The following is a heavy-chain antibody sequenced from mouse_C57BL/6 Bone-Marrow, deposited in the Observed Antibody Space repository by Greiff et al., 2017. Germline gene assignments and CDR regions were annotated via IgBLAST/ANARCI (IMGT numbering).Heavy chain of an antibody. J-gene: IGHJ3*01. V-gene: IGHV1-52*01. D-gene: IGHD1-1*01. Sequence: QVQLQQPGAELVRPGSSVKLSCKASGYTFTSYWMHWVKQRPIQGLEWIGNIDPSDSETHYNQKFKDKATLTVDKSSSTAYMQLSSLTSEDSAVYYCARDGNYYGSSPFAYWGQGTLVTVSA. CDR1: GYTFTSYW. CDR3: ARDGNYYGSSPFAY. CDR2: IDPSDSET.